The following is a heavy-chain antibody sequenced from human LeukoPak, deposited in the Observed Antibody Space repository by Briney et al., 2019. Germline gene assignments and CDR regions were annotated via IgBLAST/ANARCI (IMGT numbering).Heavy chain of an antibody. V-gene: IGHV3-30-3*01. CDR3: ALGRRGSSWDYFDY. D-gene: IGHD6-13*01. Sequence: GGSLRLSCAASGFTFSSYAMHWVRQAPGKGLEWVAVISYVGSNKYYADSVKGRFTISRDNSKNTLYLQMNSLRAEDTAVYYCALGRRGSSWDYFDYWGQGTLVTVSS. CDR2: ISYVGSNK. J-gene: IGHJ4*02. CDR1: GFTFSSYA.